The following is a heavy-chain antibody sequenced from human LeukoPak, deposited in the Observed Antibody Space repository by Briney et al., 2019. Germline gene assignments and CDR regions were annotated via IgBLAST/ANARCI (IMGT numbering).Heavy chain of an antibody. D-gene: IGHD2/OR15-2a*01. CDR3: TSFFETH. CDR1: RFIFTNYW. Sequence: GGSLRLSCAASRFIFTNYWIHWVRQAPGKGLVWVSHVNNDGSATSYADSVKGRFTISRDSAKNTVYLHVNSLRVEDTAVYYCTSFFETHWGQGTLVTVSS. CDR2: VNNDGSAT. J-gene: IGHJ4*02. V-gene: IGHV3-74*01.